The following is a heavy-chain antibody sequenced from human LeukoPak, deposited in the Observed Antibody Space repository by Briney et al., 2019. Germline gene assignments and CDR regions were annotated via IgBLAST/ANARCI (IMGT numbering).Heavy chain of an antibody. CDR1: GYTFTGYY. D-gene: IGHD3-22*01. CDR2: INSHNGGT. V-gene: IGHV1-2*02. CDR3: ARDRNYDSNGYSGDAMDV. J-gene: IGHJ6*02. Sequence: ASVKVSCKASGYTFTGYYMHWVRQAPGQGLEWMGWINSHNGGTNFAQKFQARVTMTRDTSITTAYMELSRLTSDDTAVYYCARDRNYDSNGYSGDAMDVWGQGTTVT.